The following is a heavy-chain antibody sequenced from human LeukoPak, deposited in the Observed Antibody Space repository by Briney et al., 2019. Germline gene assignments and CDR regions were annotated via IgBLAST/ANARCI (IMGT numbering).Heavy chain of an antibody. Sequence: SETLSLTCTVSGGSISSYYWSWIRQPPGKGLEWIGYIYYSGSTNYNPSLKSRVTISVDTSKNQFSLKLSSVTAADTAVYYCARAPGDYVWGSYRSRAFDIWGQGTMVTVS. D-gene: IGHD3-16*02. CDR3: ARAPGDYVWGSYRSRAFDI. J-gene: IGHJ3*02. V-gene: IGHV4-59*01. CDR2: IYYSGST. CDR1: GGSISSYY.